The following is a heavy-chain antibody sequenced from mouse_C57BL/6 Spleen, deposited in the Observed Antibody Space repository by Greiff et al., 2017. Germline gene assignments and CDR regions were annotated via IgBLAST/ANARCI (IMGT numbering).Heavy chain of an antibody. V-gene: IGHV5-17*01. D-gene: IGHD2-4*01. Sequence: EVKLQQSGGGLVKPGGSLTLSCAASGFTFSDYGMHWVRQAPEQGLEWVAYISSGSSTIYYADTVKGRFTISRDNAKNTLFLQMTSLRSEDTAMYYCARRYDYEYYAMEYWGQETSDTVSS. CDR1: GFTFSDYG. CDR2: ISSGSSTI. J-gene: IGHJ4*01. CDR3: ARRYDYEYYAMEY.